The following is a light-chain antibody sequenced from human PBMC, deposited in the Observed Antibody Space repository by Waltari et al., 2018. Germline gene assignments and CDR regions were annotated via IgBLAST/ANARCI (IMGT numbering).Light chain of an antibody. V-gene: IGKV2-28*01. CDR3: MQALQTPVT. CDR1: QSLLHSKIYNY. J-gene: IGKJ4*01. CDR2: LGS. Sequence: DIVMTQSPLSLAVTPGEPASISCSSSQSLLHSKIYNYLAWYVQKPGQSPQLLIYLGSSRASGVPDRFTGSGSGTDFTLKISRVEAEDVGVYYCMQALQTPVTFGGGTRVEIK.